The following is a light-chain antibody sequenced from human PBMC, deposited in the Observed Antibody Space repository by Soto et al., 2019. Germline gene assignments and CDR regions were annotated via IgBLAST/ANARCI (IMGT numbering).Light chain of an antibody. CDR2: GNF. CDR3: QSYDYNLSGEL. J-gene: IGLJ2*01. V-gene: IGLV1-44*01. CDR1: SSNIGSNT. Sequence: QSVLTQPPSASGTPGQRVTISCSGSSSNIGSNTVNWYQQLPGTAPKLLIYGNFNRPSGVPDRFSGSKSGTSASLAITGLQAEDEADYYCQSYDYNLSGELFGGGTKLTVL.